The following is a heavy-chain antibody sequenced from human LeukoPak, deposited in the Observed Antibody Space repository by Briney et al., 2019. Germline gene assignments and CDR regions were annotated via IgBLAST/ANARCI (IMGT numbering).Heavy chain of an antibody. D-gene: IGHD1-26*01. CDR2: IYHSGST. J-gene: IGHJ5*02. CDR1: GYSISSGYY. Sequence: PSETLSLTCTVSGYSISSGYYWGWIRQPPGKGLEWIGNIYHSGSTYYNPSLKSRVSISVDTSKNQFSLKLTSVTAAETAVYYCARSLVVGATYPYHWGQGTLVTVSS. V-gene: IGHV4-38-2*02. CDR3: ARSLVVGATYPYH.